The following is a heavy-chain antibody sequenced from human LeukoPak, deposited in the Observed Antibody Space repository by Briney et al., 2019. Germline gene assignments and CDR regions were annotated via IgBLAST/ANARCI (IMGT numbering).Heavy chain of an antibody. CDR3: AKVPPYSSSWPDYLDY. V-gene: IGHV3-23*01. CDR2: IRGSGGST. D-gene: IGHD6-13*01. CDR1: GFTFSSYA. Sequence: GGSLRLSCAASGFTFSSYAMSWVRQAPGKGLEWVSAIRGSGGSTYYADSVKGRFTISRDNSKNMLYLQMNSLRAEDTAVYYCAKVPPYSSSWPDYLDYWGQGTLVTVSS. J-gene: IGHJ4*02.